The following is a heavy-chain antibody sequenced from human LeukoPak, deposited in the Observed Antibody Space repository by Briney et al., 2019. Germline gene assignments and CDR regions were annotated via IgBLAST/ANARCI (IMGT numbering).Heavy chain of an antibody. CDR1: GYTFTSYY. J-gene: IGHJ5*02. Sequence: ASVKVSCKTSGYTFTSYYFHWVRQAPGQGLEWMGIINPSGGSTSYAQKFQGRVTMTRDTSTSTVYMELSSLSSEDTAVYYCARGEYFGSGGFDPWGQGTLVTVSS. D-gene: IGHD3-10*01. V-gene: IGHV1-46*01. CDR2: INPSGGST. CDR3: ARGEYFGSGGFDP.